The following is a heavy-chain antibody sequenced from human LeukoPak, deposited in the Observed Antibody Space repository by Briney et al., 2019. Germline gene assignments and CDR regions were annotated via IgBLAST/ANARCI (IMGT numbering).Heavy chain of an antibody. D-gene: IGHD6-19*01. CDR3: ARLTYSSGWDWFDP. V-gene: IGHV3-7*01. CDR1: GFTFSSYW. Sequence: GGSLRLSCAASGFTFSSYWMSWVRQAPGKGLEWVANMKQDGSEKYYVDSVKGRFTISRDNAKNSLYLQMNSLRAEDTAVYYCARLTYSSGWDWFDPWGQGTLVTVSS. CDR2: MKQDGSEK. J-gene: IGHJ5*02.